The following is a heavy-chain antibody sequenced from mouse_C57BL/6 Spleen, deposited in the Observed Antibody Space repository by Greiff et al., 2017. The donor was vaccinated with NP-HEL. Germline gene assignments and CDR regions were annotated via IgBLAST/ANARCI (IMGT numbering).Heavy chain of an antibody. J-gene: IGHJ4*01. V-gene: IGHV5-4*01. CDR2: ISDGGSYT. CDR3: ARDEDYGSSYNYAMDY. D-gene: IGHD1-1*01. Sequence: EVKVEESGGGLVKPGGSLKLSCAASGFTFSSYAMSWVRQTPEKRLEWVATISDGGSYTYYPDNVKGRFTISRDNAKNNLYLQMSHLKSEDTAMYYCARDEDYGSSYNYAMDYWGQGTSVTVSS. CDR1: GFTFSSYA.